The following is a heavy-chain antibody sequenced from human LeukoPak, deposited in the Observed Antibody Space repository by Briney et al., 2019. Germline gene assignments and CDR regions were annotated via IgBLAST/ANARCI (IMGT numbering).Heavy chain of an antibody. V-gene: IGHV3-73*01. CDR1: GFTFSGSA. D-gene: IGHD1-26*01. Sequence: GGSLRLSCAASGFTFSGSAMHWVRQASGKGLEWVGRIRSKANSYATAYAASVKGRFTISRDDSKNTAYLQMNSLKTEDTAVYYCTRPSGSYSNTDYWGQGTLFTVSS. CDR2: IRSKANSYAT. J-gene: IGHJ4*02. CDR3: TRPSGSYSNTDY.